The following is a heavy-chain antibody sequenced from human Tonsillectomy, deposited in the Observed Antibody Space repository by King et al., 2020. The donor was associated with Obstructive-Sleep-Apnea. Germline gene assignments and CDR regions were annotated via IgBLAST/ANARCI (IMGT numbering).Heavy chain of an antibody. CDR2: INPSGGST. J-gene: IGHJ4*02. Sequence: QLVQSGAEVKKPGASVKVSCKASGYTFTTYYIHWVRQAPGQGLEWMGIINPSGGSTTYAQKFQGRVTMTSDTSTSTVYMELSSLRSEDTAVYYCTRPWFSSSSYFFDLWGQGTLVTVSS. CDR3: TRPWFSSSSYFFDL. CDR1: GYTFTTYY. D-gene: IGHD6-13*01. V-gene: IGHV1-46*01.